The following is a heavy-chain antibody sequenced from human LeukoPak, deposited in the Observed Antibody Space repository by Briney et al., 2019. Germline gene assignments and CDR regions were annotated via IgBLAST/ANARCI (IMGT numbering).Heavy chain of an antibody. D-gene: IGHD3-16*02. J-gene: IGHJ4*02. Sequence: SETLSLTCTVSGGSISSYYWSWIRQPPGKGLEWTGYIYYSGSTNYNPSLKSRVTISVDTSKNQFSLKLSSVTAADTAVYYCAGVSYDYVWGSYRRSRGGPYFDYWGQGTLVTVSS. CDR2: IYYSGST. CDR1: GGSISSYY. CDR3: AGVSYDYVWGSYRRSRGGPYFDY. V-gene: IGHV4-59*01.